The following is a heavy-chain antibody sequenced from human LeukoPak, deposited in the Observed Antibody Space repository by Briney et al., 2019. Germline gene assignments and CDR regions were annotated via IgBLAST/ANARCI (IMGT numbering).Heavy chain of an antibody. J-gene: IGHJ6*02. Sequence: PGGSPRLSWAASGFTFSSYAMHWVRQAPAKGLEWVAVISYDGSNKYYADSVKGRFIISRDNSKNTLYLQMNSLRAEDTAVYYCARAGACTNGVCYYYYGMDVWGQGTTVTVSS. CDR3: ARAGACTNGVCYYYYGMDV. CDR1: GFTFSSYA. CDR2: ISYDGSNK. V-gene: IGHV3-30-3*01. D-gene: IGHD2-8*01.